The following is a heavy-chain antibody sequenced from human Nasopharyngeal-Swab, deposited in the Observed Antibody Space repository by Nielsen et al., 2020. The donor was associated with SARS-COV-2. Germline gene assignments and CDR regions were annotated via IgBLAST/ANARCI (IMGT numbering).Heavy chain of an antibody. Sequence: SETLSLTCTVSGVSITSQYWSWIRQPPGKGLEWIGYISPNSGTNYKPSLKSRVTMFMDTSKNQFSLKLRSVTAADTAVYYCAKEGATGWFDPWGQGTLVTVSS. CDR3: AKEGATGWFDP. CDR1: GVSITSQY. V-gene: IGHV4-59*11. CDR2: ISPNSGT. J-gene: IGHJ5*02.